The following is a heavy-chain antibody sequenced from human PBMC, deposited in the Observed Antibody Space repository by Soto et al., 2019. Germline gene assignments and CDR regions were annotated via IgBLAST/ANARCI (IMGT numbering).Heavy chain of an antibody. CDR2: FSGSGGST. D-gene: IGHD2-15*01. CDR3: AKDSSRYCSGGSCYGADPYYYGMDV. V-gene: IGHV3-23*01. CDR1: GFTFSSYA. Sequence: PGGSLRLSCAASGFTFSSYAMSWVRQAPGKGLEWVSAFSGSGGSTYYADSVKGRFTISRDNSKNTLYLQMNSLRAEDTAVYYCAKDSSRYCSGGSCYGADPYYYGMDVWGQGTTVTVSS. J-gene: IGHJ6*02.